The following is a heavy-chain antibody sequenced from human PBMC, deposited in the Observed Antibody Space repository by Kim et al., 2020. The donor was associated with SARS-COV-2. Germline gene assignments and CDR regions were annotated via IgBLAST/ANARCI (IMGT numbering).Heavy chain of an antibody. Sequence: LKSRVTISVDTSKNQFSLKLSSVTAADTAVYYCARGHRGYCSSTSCYTEDWGQGTLVTVSS. CDR3: ARGHRGYCSSTSCYTED. J-gene: IGHJ4*02. D-gene: IGHD2-2*02. V-gene: IGHV4-34*01.